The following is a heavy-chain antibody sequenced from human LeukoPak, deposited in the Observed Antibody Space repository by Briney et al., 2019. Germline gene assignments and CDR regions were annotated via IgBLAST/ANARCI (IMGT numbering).Heavy chain of an antibody. V-gene: IGHV1-69*13. D-gene: IGHD3-22*01. CDR3: ARDFFSRIYDSSGYFDY. CDR1: GGTFISYA. J-gene: IGHJ4*02. CDR2: IIPIFGTA. Sequence: SVKVSCKASGGTFISYAISWVRQAPGQGLEWMGGIIPIFGTANYAQKFQGRVTITADESTSTAYMELSSLRSEDTAVYYCARDFFSRIYDSSGYFDYWGQGTLVTVSS.